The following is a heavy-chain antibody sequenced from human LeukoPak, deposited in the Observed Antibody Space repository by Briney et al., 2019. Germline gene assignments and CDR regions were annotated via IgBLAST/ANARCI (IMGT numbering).Heavy chain of an antibody. CDR2: ISRSGNYI. Sequence: PGGSLRLSCAAPGFIFSYYSVNWVRQAPGEGLEWVSSISRSGNYIYYADSVRGRFTISRDNANNSLYLQMNSLTAGDTAVYYCARGPSYDLWSGSYVRSANNWFDSWGQGTLVTVSS. J-gene: IGHJ5*01. V-gene: IGHV3-21*01. CDR1: GFIFSYYS. CDR3: ARGPSYDLWSGSYVRSANNWFDS. D-gene: IGHD3-3*01.